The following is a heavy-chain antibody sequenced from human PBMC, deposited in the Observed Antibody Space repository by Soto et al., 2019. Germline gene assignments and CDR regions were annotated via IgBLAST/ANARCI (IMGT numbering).Heavy chain of an antibody. CDR2: ISSGSSDT. J-gene: IGHJ4*02. CDR3: ARVAY. V-gene: IGHV3-21*01. Sequence: EVQLVESGGGLVKPGGSLRLSCAASGFSFSSDSMGWVRQAPGKGLEWVSSISSGSSDTWYADSVKGRFIISRDNAQNSLFLQMNTLRPEDTAMYYCARVAYWGPGTQVTVSS. CDR1: GFSFSSDS.